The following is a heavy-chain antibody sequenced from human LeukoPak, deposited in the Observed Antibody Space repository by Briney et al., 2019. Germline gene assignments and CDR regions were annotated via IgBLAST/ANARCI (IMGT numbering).Heavy chain of an antibody. CDR2: INAGNGNT. CDR1: GYTFSNYT. D-gene: IGHD3-16*02. Sequence: ASVKVSCKASGYTFSNYTMHWVRQAPGQRLEWMGWINAGNGNTKYSQNFQGRVSVTRDISASTAYMELSSLRSVDTAVYYCARDEPPYDYVWGSYRYTGGTGAFDIWGQGTMVTVSS. J-gene: IGHJ3*02. V-gene: IGHV1-3*01. CDR3: ARDEPPYDYVWGSYRYTGGTGAFDI.